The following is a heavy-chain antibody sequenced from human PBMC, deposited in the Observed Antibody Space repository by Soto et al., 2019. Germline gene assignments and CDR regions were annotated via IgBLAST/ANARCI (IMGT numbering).Heavy chain of an antibody. V-gene: IGHV3-30*18. J-gene: IGHJ5*02. CDR3: AKDRHEYGDPSWFDP. Sequence: QVHLVESGGGVVQPGRSLRLSCVASGFTFSSYGMHWVRQAPGKGLEWVGFISHDGSKKHYADSVKGRLTISRDNSKNTLYLQVNSLRGEDTAVYSCAKDRHEYGDPSWFDPWGQGTLVTVSS. D-gene: IGHD4-17*01. CDR1: GFTFSSYG. CDR2: ISHDGSKK.